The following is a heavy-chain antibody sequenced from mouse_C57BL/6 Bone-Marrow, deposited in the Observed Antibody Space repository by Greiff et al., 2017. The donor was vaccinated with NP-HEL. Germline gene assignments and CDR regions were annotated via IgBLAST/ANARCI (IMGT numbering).Heavy chain of an antibody. CDR2: IDPETGGT. CDR3: TGPPMSSVGIPWSFEV. J-gene: IGHJ1*01. V-gene: IGHV1-15*01. CDR1: GYTFTDYE. Sequence: VQLQQSGAELVRPGASVTLSCKASGYTFTDYEMHWVKQTPVHGLEWIGAIDPETGGTAYNQKFKGKAILTADKSSSTAYMELRSLTSEDSAVYSCTGPPMSSVGIPWSFEVWGPGPPVTVSS. D-gene: IGHD6-5*01.